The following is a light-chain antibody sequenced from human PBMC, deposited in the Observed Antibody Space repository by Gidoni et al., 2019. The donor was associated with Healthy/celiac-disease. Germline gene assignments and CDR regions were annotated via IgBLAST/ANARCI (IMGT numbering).Light chain of an antibody. Sequence: EIVMTQPPATLPVSPGERPTLSCRTSQSVSSNLAWYQQKPGQAPRLLIYGASTRATGIPARFSGSGSGTEFTLTISSLQSEDFAVYYCQQYNNWPPYTFGQGTKLEIK. CDR1: QSVSSN. V-gene: IGKV3-15*01. CDR2: GAS. J-gene: IGKJ2*01. CDR3: QQYNNWPPYT.